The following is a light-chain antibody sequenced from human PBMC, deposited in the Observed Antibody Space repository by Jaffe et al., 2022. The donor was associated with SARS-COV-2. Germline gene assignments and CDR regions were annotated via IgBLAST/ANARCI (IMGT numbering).Light chain of an antibody. CDR3: QKYNSAPWT. Sequence: DIQMTQSPSSLSASVGDRVTITCRARQGISNYLAWYQHKPGKVPKLLIYAASTLQSGVPSRFSGSGSGTDFTLTISSLQPEDVATYYCQKYNSAPWTFGQGTKVEIK. CDR1: QGISNY. J-gene: IGKJ1*01. V-gene: IGKV1-27*01. CDR2: AAS.